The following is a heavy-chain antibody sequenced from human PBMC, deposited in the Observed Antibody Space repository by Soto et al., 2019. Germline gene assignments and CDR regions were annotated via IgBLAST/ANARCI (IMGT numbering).Heavy chain of an antibody. V-gene: IGHV4-31*03. J-gene: IGHJ4*02. CDR3: GRGPQLEPRFDY. CDR1: GGSISSGGYY. Sequence: QVQLQESGPGLVKPSQTLSLTCTVSGGSISSGGYYWIWIRQHPGMGLEWIGYIYYSGSTYYNPSLMSRVTISVDTSKNQFSLKLSSVTAADTAVYYCGRGPQLEPRFDYWGQGTLVTVSS. CDR2: IYYSGST. D-gene: IGHD1-1*01.